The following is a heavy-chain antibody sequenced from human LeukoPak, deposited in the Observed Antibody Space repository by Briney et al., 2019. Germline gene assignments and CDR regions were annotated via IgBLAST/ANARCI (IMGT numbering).Heavy chain of an antibody. CDR2: IYSGGST. V-gene: IGHV3-66*02. D-gene: IGHD1-26*01. J-gene: IGHJ4*02. CDR1: GFTVSSNY. Sequence: GGSLRLSCAASGFTVSSNYISWVRQAPGKGLEWVSVIYSGGSTYYADSVKGRFTISRDNSKNTLYLQMNSLRAEDTAVYYCARRGREAPSGSYDYWGQGTLVTVSS. CDR3: ARRGREAPSGSYDY.